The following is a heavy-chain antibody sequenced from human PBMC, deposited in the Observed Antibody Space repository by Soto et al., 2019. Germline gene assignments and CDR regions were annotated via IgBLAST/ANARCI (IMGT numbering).Heavy chain of an antibody. CDR2: ISSSSSYI. J-gene: IGHJ4*02. CDR1: GFTFSSYS. Sequence: EVQLVESGGGLVKPGGSLRLSCAASGFTFSSYSMNWVRQAPGKGLEWVSSISSSSSYIYSADSVKGRFTISRDNAKNSLYLQMNILRDEDTAVYYCAIEDYSNFDYCGQGTLVPVSS. CDR3: AIEDYSNFDY. D-gene: IGHD4-4*01. V-gene: IGHV3-21*01.